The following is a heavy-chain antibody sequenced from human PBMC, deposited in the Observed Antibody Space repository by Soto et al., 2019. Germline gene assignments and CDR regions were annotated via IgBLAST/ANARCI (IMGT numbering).Heavy chain of an antibody. V-gene: IGHV4-30-4*01. Sequence: YLTCTVSGGSISSGDYYWSWIRQPPGKGLEWIGYIYYSGSTYYNPSLKSRVTISVDTSKTQFSLKLSSVTAADTAVYYCARGDYDSSRYSLNAFDIWGQATMVTVS. J-gene: IGHJ3*02. CDR3: ARGDYDSSRYSLNAFDI. CDR1: GGSISSGDYY. CDR2: IYYSGST. D-gene: IGHD3-22*01.